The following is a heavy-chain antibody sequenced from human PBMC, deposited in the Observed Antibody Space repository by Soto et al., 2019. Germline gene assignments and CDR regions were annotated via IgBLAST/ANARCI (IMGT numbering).Heavy chain of an antibody. CDR1: GGTFSSYA. V-gene: IGHV1-69*01. J-gene: IGHJ4*02. CDR3: ARDHPGYYDSSGYPTDY. CDR2: IIPIFGTA. D-gene: IGHD3-22*01. Sequence: QVQLVQSGAEVKKPGSSAKVSCKASGGTFSSYAISWVRQAPGQGLEWMGGIIPIFGTANYAQKFQGRVTITADESTSTAYMELSSLRSEDTAVYYCARDHPGYYDSSGYPTDYWGQGPLVTVSS.